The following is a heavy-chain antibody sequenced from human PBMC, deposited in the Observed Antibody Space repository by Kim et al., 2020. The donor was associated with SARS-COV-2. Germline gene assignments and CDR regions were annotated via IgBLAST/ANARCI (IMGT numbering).Heavy chain of an antibody. Sequence: GESLKISCKGSGYSFTSYWISWVRQMPGNGLEWMGRIDPSDSYTNYSPSFQGHVTISADKSISTAYLQWSSLKASDTAMYYCARAPITMVRGDHYGGALDYWGQGTLVTVSS. D-gene: IGHD3-10*01. J-gene: IGHJ4*02. V-gene: IGHV5-10-1*01. CDR2: IDPSDSYT. CDR3: ARAPITMVRGDHYGGALDY. CDR1: GYSFTSYW.